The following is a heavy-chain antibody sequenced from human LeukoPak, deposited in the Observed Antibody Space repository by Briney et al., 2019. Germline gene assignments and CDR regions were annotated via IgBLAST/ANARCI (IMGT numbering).Heavy chain of an antibody. CDR1: GFTFSSYS. CDR2: ISSGSSYI. Sequence: KSGGSLRLSCAASGFTFSSYSMNWVRQAPGKGLEWVSSISSGSSYIYYADSVKGRFTISRDNAKNSLYLQMNSLSAEDTAVYYCACTSGYDFSSYYHYYMDVWGKGTTVTVSS. CDR3: ACTSGYDFSSYYHYYMDV. V-gene: IGHV3-21*01. J-gene: IGHJ6*03. D-gene: IGHD5-12*01.